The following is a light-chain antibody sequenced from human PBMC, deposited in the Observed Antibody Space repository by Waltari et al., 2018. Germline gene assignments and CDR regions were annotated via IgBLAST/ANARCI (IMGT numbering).Light chain of an antibody. J-gene: IGKJ1*01. CDR3: QQYNKWPPWT. CDR1: QSVSSN. Sequence: EIVLTQSPATLSLSPGERATLSCRASQSVSSNLAWYQQKPGQAPRLLISGASTRATGVPARFSGSGSGTEFTLTISSLQSEDFAVYYCQQYNKWPPWTFGQGTKVEIK. CDR2: GAS. V-gene: IGKV3-15*01.